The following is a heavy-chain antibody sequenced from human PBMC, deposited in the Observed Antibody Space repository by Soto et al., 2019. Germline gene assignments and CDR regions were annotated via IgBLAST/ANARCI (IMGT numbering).Heavy chain of an antibody. CDR3: AKVPHGSGSS. Sequence: QVQLVESGGGVVQPGRSLRLSCAASGLTFSSYGMQWVRQAPGKGLEWVAVISYDGSNKYYADSVKGRFTISRDNSKNTLYLQMNSLRAEDTAVYYCAKVPHGSGSSWGQGTLVTVSS. J-gene: IGHJ5*02. CDR2: ISYDGSNK. CDR1: GLTFSSYG. D-gene: IGHD3-10*01. V-gene: IGHV3-30*18.